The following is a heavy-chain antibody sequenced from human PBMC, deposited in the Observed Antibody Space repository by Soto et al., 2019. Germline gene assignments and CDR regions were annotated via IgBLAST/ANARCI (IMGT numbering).Heavy chain of an antibody. D-gene: IGHD3-16*01. J-gene: IGHJ5*02. Sequence: QGQLMEPGGGVVLPGKSLRLSCAASGLPFSGYAMHWVRQAPGTGLEWVASISHTATETFYADPVKGRFTISRDDSKKMVFLQMNNLGPADTAVYHCARVGYGVSLGQGFDPWGQGTLVTVSS. CDR3: ARVGYGVSLGQGFDP. CDR2: ISHTATET. CDR1: GLPFSGYA. V-gene: IGHV3-30-3*01.